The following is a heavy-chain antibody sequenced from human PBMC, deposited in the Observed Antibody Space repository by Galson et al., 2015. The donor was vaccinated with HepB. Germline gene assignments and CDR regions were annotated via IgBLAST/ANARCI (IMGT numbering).Heavy chain of an antibody. CDR3: ARIRSYNWNEDAFDY. D-gene: IGHD1-20*01. CDR2: IYYTGSY. J-gene: IGHJ4*02. CDR1: NGSIRSYY. Sequence: LTCTVSNGSIRSYYWNWIRQVPGKGLEWIGYIYYTGSYKYNPSLKNRLTISVDTSKNQFSLRLRSVTAADTAMYYCARIRSYNWNEDAFDYWGRGTLVTVSS. V-gene: IGHV4-59*01.